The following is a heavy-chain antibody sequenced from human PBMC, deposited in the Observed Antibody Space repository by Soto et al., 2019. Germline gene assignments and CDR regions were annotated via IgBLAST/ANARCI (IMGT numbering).Heavy chain of an antibody. CDR2: INPNSGGT. Sequence: ASVKVSCKASGYTFTGYYMHWVRQAPGQGLEWMGWINPNSGGTNYAQKFQGWVTMTRDTSISTAYMELSRLRSDDTAVYYCARGRGNYYDSSGHFDYWGQGTLVTVSS. CDR3: ARGRGNYYDSSGHFDY. V-gene: IGHV1-2*04. CDR1: GYTFTGYY. J-gene: IGHJ4*02. D-gene: IGHD3-22*01.